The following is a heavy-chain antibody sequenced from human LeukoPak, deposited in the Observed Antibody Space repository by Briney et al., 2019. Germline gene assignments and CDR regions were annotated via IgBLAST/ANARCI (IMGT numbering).Heavy chain of an antibody. V-gene: IGHV3-30-3*01. D-gene: IGHD6-25*01. CDR3: AREEGSGYFDY. Sequence: PGRSLRLSCAASGFTFSTYAMHWVRQAPGKGLEWVAVISYDGSNKYYADSVKGRFTISRDNSKNTLYLQMNSLRAEDTAVYYCAREEGSGYFDYWGQGTLVTVSS. J-gene: IGHJ4*02. CDR2: ISYDGSNK. CDR1: GFTFSTYA.